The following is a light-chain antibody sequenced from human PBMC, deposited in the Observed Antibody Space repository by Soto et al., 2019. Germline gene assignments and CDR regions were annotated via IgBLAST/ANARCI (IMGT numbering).Light chain of an antibody. J-gene: IGKJ1*01. V-gene: IGKV3-11*01. CDR2: DAS. CDR3: QQRSNWPPIT. Sequence: ETVLTQSPATVCFDPLGIATLSCRASQSVSSYLAWYQQRPGQAPRLLIYDASNRATGIPARFSGSGSGTDFTLTISSLEAEDFAIYYCQQRSNWPPITFGQGTKVDIK. CDR1: QSVSSY.